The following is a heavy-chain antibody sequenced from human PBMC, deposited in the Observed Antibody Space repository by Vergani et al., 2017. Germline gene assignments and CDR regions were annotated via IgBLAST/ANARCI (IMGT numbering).Heavy chain of an antibody. D-gene: IGHD2-2*01. CDR2: IGTAGDT. J-gene: IGHJ4*02. Sequence: EVQLVESGGGLVQPGGSLRLSCAASGFTFSTYDMHWVRQATGKGLEWVSAIGTAGDTYYPGSVKGRFTISRENAKNTLYLQMNSLRAEDTAVYYCAKVRVPAAQRGNNDYWGQGTLVTVSS. V-gene: IGHV3-13*01. CDR1: GFTFSTYD. CDR3: AKVRVPAAQRGNNDY.